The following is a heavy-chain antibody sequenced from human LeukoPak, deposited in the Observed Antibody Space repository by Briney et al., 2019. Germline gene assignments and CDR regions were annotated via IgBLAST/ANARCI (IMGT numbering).Heavy chain of an antibody. Sequence: SETLSLTCTVSGGSISSYYWGWIRQPPGKGLEWIGSIYHSGSTYYNPSLKSRVTISVDTSKNQFSLKMTSVTAADTAVYYCARYRTSGSYLFDYWGQGTLVTVSS. CDR3: ARYRTSGSYLFDY. CDR2: IYHSGST. D-gene: IGHD1-26*01. CDR1: GGSISSYY. J-gene: IGHJ4*02. V-gene: IGHV4-39*07.